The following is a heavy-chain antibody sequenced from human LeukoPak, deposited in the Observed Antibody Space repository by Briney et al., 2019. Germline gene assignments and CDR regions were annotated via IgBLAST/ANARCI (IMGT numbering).Heavy chain of an antibody. V-gene: IGHV3-23*01. CDR1: GFTFSNYA. Sequence: GVTLRLSCAASGFTFSNYAMIWVRQAPGKGLEWVSTISGSGVDTYYADSVKGRFTISRDNAKNSLYLQMNSLRAEDTAVYYCARDPTVTNFHDAFDIWGQGTMVTVSS. D-gene: IGHD4-17*01. CDR3: ARDPTVTNFHDAFDI. CDR2: ISGSGVDT. J-gene: IGHJ3*02.